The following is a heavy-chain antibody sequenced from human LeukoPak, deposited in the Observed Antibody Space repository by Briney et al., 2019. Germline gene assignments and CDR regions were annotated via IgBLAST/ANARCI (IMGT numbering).Heavy chain of an antibody. CDR1: GASISSNYN. V-gene: IGHV4-39*01. CDR2: IFYSGTP. J-gene: IGHJ3*02. Sequence: SETLSLTCTVSGASISSNYNWGCFRQPPGKGLEWIASIFYSGTPYHNSSLKSRVAISVDTSKNQFSLKLSSVTAADTAVYYCARHGITIFGVVTTDAFDIWGQGTMVTVSS. D-gene: IGHD3-3*01. CDR3: ARHGITIFGVVTTDAFDI.